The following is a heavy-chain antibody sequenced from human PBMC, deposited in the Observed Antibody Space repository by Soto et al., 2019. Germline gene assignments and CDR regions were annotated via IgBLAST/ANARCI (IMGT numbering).Heavy chain of an antibody. CDR2: INAGNGNT. D-gene: IGHD2-15*01. CDR3: ARFIGGAYGMDV. V-gene: IGHV1-3*01. Sequence: QVQLVQSGAEVKKPGASVKVSCKASGYTLTSHAMHWVRQAPGQRLEWMGWINAGNGNTKYSQKFQGRVTITRDTSASSAYMELSSLRSEVTAVYYCARFIGGAYGMDVWGQGTTVTVSS. CDR1: GYTLTSHA. J-gene: IGHJ6*02.